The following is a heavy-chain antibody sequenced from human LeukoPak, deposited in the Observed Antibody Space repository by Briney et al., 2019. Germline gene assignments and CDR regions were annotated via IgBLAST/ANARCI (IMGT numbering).Heavy chain of an antibody. V-gene: IGHV4-59*08. D-gene: IGHD2-15*01. CDR2: IYYSGST. Sequence: PSETLSLTCTVSGGSISSYYWSWIRQPPGKGLEWIGYIYYSGSTNYNPSLKSRVTISVDTSKNQFSLKLSSVTAADTAVYYCARQEVYCSGGSCYPDYWGQGTLVTVSS. CDR3: ARQEVYCSGGSCYPDY. J-gene: IGHJ4*02. CDR1: GGSISSYY.